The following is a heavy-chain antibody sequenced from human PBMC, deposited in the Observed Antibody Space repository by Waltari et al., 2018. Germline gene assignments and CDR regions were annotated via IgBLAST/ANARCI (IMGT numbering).Heavy chain of an antibody. D-gene: IGHD3-22*01. V-gene: IGHV3-48*01. CDR1: GFTFSSYS. CDR2: ISSSSSTI. Sequence: EVQLVDSGGGLVQPGGSLRLSCAASGFTFSSYSMTWVRRAPGKGLDWVSYISSSSSTIYYVDSVKGRFTISRDNADNSLYLQMNSLRAEDTAVYYCARGRNNGRSGYDIWGQGTMVTVSS. CDR3: ARGRNNGRSGYDI. J-gene: IGHJ3*02.